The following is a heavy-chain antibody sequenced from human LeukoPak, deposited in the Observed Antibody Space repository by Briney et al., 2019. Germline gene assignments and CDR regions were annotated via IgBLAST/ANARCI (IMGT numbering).Heavy chain of an antibody. V-gene: IGHV3-23*01. CDR1: GFTFTSYA. D-gene: IGHD6-13*01. CDR2: ISGSGVST. Sequence: AGGSLRLSCAASGFTFTSYAMTWVRQAPGKGLEWVSAISGSGVSTFYADSVKGRFTISRDNSKNTLYLHLNSLRAEDTAVYYCAKDPIAAAGNYFDYWGQGTLVTVSS. J-gene: IGHJ4*02. CDR3: AKDPIAAAGNYFDY.